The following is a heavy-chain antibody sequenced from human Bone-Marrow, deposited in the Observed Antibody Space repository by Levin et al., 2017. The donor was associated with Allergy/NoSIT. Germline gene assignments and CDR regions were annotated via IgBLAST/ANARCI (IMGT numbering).Heavy chain of an antibody. Sequence: GGSLRLSCAASGFAFSNYWMHWVRQAPGKGLVWVSRINRGGTSTTYADSVKGRFTTSRATSKNTLYLQMNSLRAEDTAVNYCASDPLAYNFGSGSYLDYWGQGTLVSVSS. CDR3: ASDPLAYNFGSGSYLDY. D-gene: IGHD3-10*01. V-gene: IGHV3-74*01. CDR2: INRGGTST. CDR1: GFAFSNYW. J-gene: IGHJ4*02.